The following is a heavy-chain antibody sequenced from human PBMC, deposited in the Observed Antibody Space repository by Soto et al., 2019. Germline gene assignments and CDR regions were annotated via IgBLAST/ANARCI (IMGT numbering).Heavy chain of an antibody. D-gene: IGHD2-2*01. CDR2: ISYDGSNK. J-gene: IGHJ4*02. Sequence: QVQLVEAGGGVVQPGRSLSLSCAASGFTFISYAMHCVRQAPGKGLEWVAVISYDGSNKYYADSVKGRFSISRDTSKNTLYLHINSLRAEDTAVYYCARDSPQNCFSTRCYPLFDYWGQGTLVTVSS. CDR1: GFTFISYA. CDR3: ARDSPQNCFSTRCYPLFDY. V-gene: IGHV3-30-3*01.